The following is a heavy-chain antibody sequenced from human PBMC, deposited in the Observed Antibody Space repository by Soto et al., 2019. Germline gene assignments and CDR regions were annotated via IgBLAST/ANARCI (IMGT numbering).Heavy chain of an antibody. CDR1: GGSISSYY. CDR3: ARLSLYSSGWYIWWFDP. V-gene: IGHV4-59*01. Sequence: SETLSLTCTVSGGSISSYYWSWIRQPPGKGLEWIGYIYYSGSTNYNPSLKSRVTISVDTSKNQFSLKLSSVTAADTAVYYCARLSLYSSGWYIWWFDPWGLGTLVTVSS. CDR2: IYYSGST. J-gene: IGHJ5*02. D-gene: IGHD6-19*01.